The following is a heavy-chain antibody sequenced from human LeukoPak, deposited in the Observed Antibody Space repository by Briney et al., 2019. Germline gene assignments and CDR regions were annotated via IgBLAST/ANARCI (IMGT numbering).Heavy chain of an antibody. Sequence: ASVKVSCTASGYTFTSYLMHWVRQAPGQGLEWMGIINPSGGSTSYAQKFQGRVTMTRDTSTSTVYMELSSLRSEDTAVYYCARDSRPVPPRGGMDVWGQGTTVTVSS. J-gene: IGHJ6*02. CDR3: ARDSRPVPPRGGMDV. D-gene: IGHD2-2*01. CDR1: GYTFTSYL. V-gene: IGHV1-46*01. CDR2: INPSGGST.